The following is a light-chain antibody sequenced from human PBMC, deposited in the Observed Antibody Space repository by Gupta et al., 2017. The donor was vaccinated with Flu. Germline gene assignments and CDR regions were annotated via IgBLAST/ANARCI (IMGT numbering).Light chain of an antibody. CDR3: QQRTSWPMYT. V-gene: IGKV3-11*01. J-gene: IGKJ2*01. CDR1: QSVSPS. CDR2: DAS. Sequence: DSVLTQSPATLSLSPGERATLSCRASQSVSPSLAWYQQKPGQAPRLLIYDASNRPAGIPARFSDSGYGTDFTLTISSGEPEDFAVYYCQQRTSWPMYTFGQGTKMEMK.